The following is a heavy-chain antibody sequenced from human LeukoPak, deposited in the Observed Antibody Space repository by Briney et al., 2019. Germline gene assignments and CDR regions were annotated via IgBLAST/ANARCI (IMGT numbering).Heavy chain of an antibody. D-gene: IGHD3-22*01. CDR1: GGSFSGYY. V-gene: IGHV4-34*01. CDR2: INHSGST. CDR3: ARVSPAYNSRPFDY. J-gene: IGHJ4*02. Sequence: PSETLSPTCAVYGGSFSGYYWSWIRQPPGKGLEWIGEINHSGSTNYNPSLNSRVTISVDTSKNQFSLKLSSVTAADTAVYYCARVSPAYNSRPFDYWGQGTLVTVSS.